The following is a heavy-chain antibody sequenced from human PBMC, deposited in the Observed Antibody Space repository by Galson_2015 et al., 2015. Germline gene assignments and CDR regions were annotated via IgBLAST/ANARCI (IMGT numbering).Heavy chain of an antibody. CDR1: GFTFSSYG. CDR2: INSDGSST. J-gene: IGHJ4*02. CDR3: ARTYDSSGYYGY. Sequence: SLSLSCAASGFTFSSYGMHWVRHAPGEGLVWVSRINSDGSSTSYADSVKGRFTISRDNAKNPLYLQMNSLRAEDTAVYYCARTYDSSGYYGYWGQGTLVTVSS. D-gene: IGHD3-22*01. V-gene: IGHV3-74*01.